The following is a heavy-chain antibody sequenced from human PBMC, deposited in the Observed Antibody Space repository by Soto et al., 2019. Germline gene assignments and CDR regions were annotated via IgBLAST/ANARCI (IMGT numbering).Heavy chain of an antibody. CDR2: INPSGGST. V-gene: IGHV1-46*04. J-gene: IGHJ4*02. D-gene: IGHD4-17*01. Sequence: ASVKVSCKASGYTFTSYYMHWVRQAPGQGLEWMGIINPSGGSTSYADSVKGRFTISRDNAKNSLYLQMNSLRAEDTAVYYCARDYGDHFDYWGQGTLVTVSS. CDR1: GYTFTSYY. CDR3: ARDYGDHFDY.